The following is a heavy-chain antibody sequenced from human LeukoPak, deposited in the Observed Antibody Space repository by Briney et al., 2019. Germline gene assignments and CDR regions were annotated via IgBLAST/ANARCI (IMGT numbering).Heavy chain of an antibody. CDR3: ARHELYDSSGTPFDY. Sequence: PSETLSLTCTVSGGSISSYYWSWIRQPPGKGLEWIGYIYYSGSTNYNPSLKSRVTISVGTSKNQFSLKLSSVTAADTAVYYCARHELYDSSGTPFDYWGQGTLVTVSS. CDR1: GGSISSYY. J-gene: IGHJ4*02. D-gene: IGHD3-22*01. CDR2: IYYSGST. V-gene: IGHV4-59*08.